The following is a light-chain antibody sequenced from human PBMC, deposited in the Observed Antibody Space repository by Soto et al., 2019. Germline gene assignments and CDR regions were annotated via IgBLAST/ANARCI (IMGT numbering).Light chain of an antibody. Sequence: EIVLTQSPGTLSLSPGERATLSCRSSQSVSSSYLAWYQQKPGQAPRLLIYGASSRATGIPDRFSGSGSGTDFTLTIRRLEPEDLAVYYCQQYGSSPPFTVGPGTKVDI. V-gene: IGKV3-20*01. CDR2: GAS. CDR1: QSVSSSY. CDR3: QQYGSSPPFT. J-gene: IGKJ3*01.